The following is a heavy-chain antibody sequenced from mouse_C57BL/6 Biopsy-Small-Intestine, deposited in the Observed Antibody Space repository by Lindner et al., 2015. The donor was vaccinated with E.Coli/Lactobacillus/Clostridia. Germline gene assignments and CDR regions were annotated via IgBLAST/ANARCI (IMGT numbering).Heavy chain of an antibody. CDR2: IDPYNGAT. J-gene: IGHJ3*01. V-gene: IGHV1S135*01. CDR1: GYSFTGYN. Sequence: VQLQESGPELVKPGASVKMSCKASGYSFTGYNMHWVKQSHRKSLEWIGYIDPYNGATTYNQKFKGKATLTVDKSSSTAYMQLNSLTSEDSAVYYCARQLGLGAWFAYWGQGTLVTVSA. D-gene: IGHD3-1*01. CDR3: ARQLGLGAWFAY.